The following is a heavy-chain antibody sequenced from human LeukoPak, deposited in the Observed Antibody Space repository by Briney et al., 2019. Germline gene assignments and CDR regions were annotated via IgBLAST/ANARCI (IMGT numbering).Heavy chain of an antibody. D-gene: IGHD3/OR15-3a*01. CDR2: ISSSSNNI. J-gene: IGHJ5*01. CDR3: ARDQYDTWSRRGNFDS. CDR1: GFIFSDYY. V-gene: IGHV3-11*01. Sequence: GGSLRLSCAGSGFIFSDYYMSWIRQAPGKGLEWVSYISSSSNNIYYADSVKGRFTISRDNAKNSLYLQMNSLRAEDTAVFYCARDQYDTWSRRGNFDSWGQGTLVIVSS.